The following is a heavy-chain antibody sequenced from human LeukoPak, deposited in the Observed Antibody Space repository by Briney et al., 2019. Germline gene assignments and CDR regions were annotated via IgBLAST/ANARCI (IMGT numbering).Heavy chain of an antibody. Sequence: PGGSLRLSCAASGFTFSNAWMSWVRQAPGKGLEWVGRIKSKTDGGTTDYAAPVKGRFTISRDDSKNTLYLQMNSLKTEDTAVYYCTTAFSLLLWFGELSNFDYWGQGTLVTVSS. V-gene: IGHV3-15*01. CDR2: IKSKTDGGTT. J-gene: IGHJ4*02. D-gene: IGHD3-10*01. CDR1: GFTFSNAW. CDR3: TTAFSLLLWFGELSNFDY.